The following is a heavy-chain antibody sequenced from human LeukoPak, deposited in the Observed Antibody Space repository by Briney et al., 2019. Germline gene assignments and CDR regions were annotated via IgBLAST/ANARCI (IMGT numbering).Heavy chain of an antibody. Sequence: PGGSLRLSCAASGFTFNNYAMSWVRQAPGKGLEWVSAISGSGTATYYADSVKGRFTISRDNSKGTLYLQVNSLRAEDTAIYYCARKWKVGGWTLGFDCWGQGTLVTVSS. D-gene: IGHD1-26*01. CDR1: GFTFNNYA. CDR2: ISGSGTAT. CDR3: ARKWKVGGWTLGFDC. V-gene: IGHV3-23*01. J-gene: IGHJ4*02.